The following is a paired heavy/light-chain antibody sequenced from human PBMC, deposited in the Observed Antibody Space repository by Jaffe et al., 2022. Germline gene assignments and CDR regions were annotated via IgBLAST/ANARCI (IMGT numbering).Light chain of an antibody. CDR3: QAWDSSTGVLV. CDR1: KLGDKY. CDR2: QDS. V-gene: IGLV3-1*01. J-gene: IGLJ1*01. Sequence: SYELTQPPSVSVSPGQTASITCSGDKLGDKYACWYQQKPGQSPVLVIYQDSKRPSGIPERFSGSNSGNTATLTISGTQAMDEADYYCQAWDSSTGVLVFGTGTKVTVL.
Heavy chain of an antibody. CDR3: ARDLRSDPSSEQLVLDY. CDR1: GFTFSDYY. CDR2: ISSSGSTI. Sequence: QVQLVESGGGLVKPGGSLRLSCAASGFTFSDYYMSWIRQAPGKGLEWVSYISSSGSTIYYADSVKGRFTISRDNAKNSLYLQMNSLRAEDTAVYYCARDLRSDPSSEQLVLDYWGQGTLVTVSS. J-gene: IGHJ4*02. D-gene: IGHD6-6*01. V-gene: IGHV3-11*01.